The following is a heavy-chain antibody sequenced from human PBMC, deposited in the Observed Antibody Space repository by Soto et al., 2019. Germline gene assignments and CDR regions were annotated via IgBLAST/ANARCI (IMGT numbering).Heavy chain of an antibody. CDR2: IYYSGST. CDR1: GGSIISYY. J-gene: IGHJ6*02. Sequence: PSETLSLTCTVSGGSIISYYWSWIRQPPGKGLEWIGYIYYSGSTNYNPSPKSRVTISVDTSKNQFSLKLSSVTAADTAVYYCAFSHFEYDSSGRPYGMDVWGQGTTVTVSS. D-gene: IGHD3-22*01. V-gene: IGHV4-59*01. CDR3: AFSHFEYDSSGRPYGMDV.